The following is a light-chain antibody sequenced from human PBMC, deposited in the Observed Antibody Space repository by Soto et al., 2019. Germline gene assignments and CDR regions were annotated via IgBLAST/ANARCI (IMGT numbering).Light chain of an antibody. Sequence: QSVLAQPASVSGSPGQSITISCTGTSSDVGGYDYVSWYQQHPGKAPKLMIYEVANRPSGFSNRFSGSKSGNTASLTISGLQAEDEPDYYCASYASSLYVFGTGTKVTVL. J-gene: IGLJ1*01. CDR2: EVA. CDR1: SSDVGGYDY. CDR3: ASYASSLYV. V-gene: IGLV2-14*01.